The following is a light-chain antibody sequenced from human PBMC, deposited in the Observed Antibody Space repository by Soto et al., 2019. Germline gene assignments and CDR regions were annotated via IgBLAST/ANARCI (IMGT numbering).Light chain of an antibody. CDR1: QSIGNF. Sequence: EIVLTQSPAILSLSPGERATLSCRASQSIGNFLAWYQHKPGQAPRLLIYASSNRATGIPDGFSGSASGTDFTLTINRLEPEDFAVYYCQLYGISPHFGQGTRLE. J-gene: IGKJ5*01. CDR3: QLYGISPH. V-gene: IGKV3-20*01. CDR2: ASS.